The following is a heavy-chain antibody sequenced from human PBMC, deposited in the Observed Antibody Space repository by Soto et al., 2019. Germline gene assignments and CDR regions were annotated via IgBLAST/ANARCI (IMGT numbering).Heavy chain of an antibody. Sequence: QVQLVQSGAEVKKPGSSVKVSCKASGGTFSSYAISWVRQAPGQGLEWMGGIIPIFGTANYAQKFQGRVTITADESTRTAYMELSSLRSEDTAVYYCARGGSDYYDSSGSPTFDYWGQGTLVTVSS. D-gene: IGHD3-22*01. CDR1: GGTFSSYA. CDR2: IIPIFGTA. CDR3: ARGGSDYYDSSGSPTFDY. V-gene: IGHV1-69*01. J-gene: IGHJ4*02.